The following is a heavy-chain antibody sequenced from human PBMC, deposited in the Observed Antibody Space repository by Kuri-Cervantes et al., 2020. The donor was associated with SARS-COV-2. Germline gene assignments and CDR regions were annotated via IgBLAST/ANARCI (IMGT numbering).Heavy chain of an antibody. D-gene: IGHD4-17*01. CDR2: ISYDGSNK. Sequence: GGSLRLSCAASGFTFSSYAMHWVRQAPGKGLEWEAVISYDGSNKYYADSVKGRFTISRDNSKNTLYLQMNGLRAEDTAVYYCARGDYGDYGDYWGQGTLVTVSS. V-gene: IGHV3-30-3*01. J-gene: IGHJ4*02. CDR1: GFTFSSYA. CDR3: ARGDYGDYGDY.